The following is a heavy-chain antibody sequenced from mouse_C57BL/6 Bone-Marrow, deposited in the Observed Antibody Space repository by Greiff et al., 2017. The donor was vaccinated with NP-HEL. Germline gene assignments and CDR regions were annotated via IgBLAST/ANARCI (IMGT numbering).Heavy chain of an antibody. CDR3: AILYGSHPHWYFDV. V-gene: IGHV1-53*01. D-gene: IGHD1-1*01. CDR2: INPSNGGT. Sequence: QVQLQQSGTELVKPGASVKLSCKASGYTFTSYWMHWVKQRPGQGLEWIGNINPSNGGTNYNEKFKSKATLTVDKSSSTAYMQLSSLTSEDSAVYYCAILYGSHPHWYFDVWGTGTTVTVSS. CDR1: GYTFTSYW. J-gene: IGHJ1*03.